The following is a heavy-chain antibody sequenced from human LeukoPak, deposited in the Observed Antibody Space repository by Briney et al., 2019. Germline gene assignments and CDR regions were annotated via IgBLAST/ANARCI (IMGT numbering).Heavy chain of an antibody. CDR1: GLTFSSYA. CDR2: ISGSGGST. Sequence: GGSLRLSCAASGLTFSSYAMSWVRQAPGKGLEWVSAISGSGGSTYYADSVKGRFTISRDNSKNTLYLQMNSLRAEDTAVYYCAKPGPLVGATSPGAFDIWGQGTMVTVSS. V-gene: IGHV3-23*01. J-gene: IGHJ3*02. D-gene: IGHD1-26*01. CDR3: AKPGPLVGATSPGAFDI.